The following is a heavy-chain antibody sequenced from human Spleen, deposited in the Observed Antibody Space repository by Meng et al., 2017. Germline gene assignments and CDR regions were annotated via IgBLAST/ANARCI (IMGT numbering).Heavy chain of an antibody. V-gene: IGHV1-24*01. D-gene: IGHD1-7*01. Sequence: GESLKISCAASGFTFSNAWMSWVRQAPGKGLEWMGGFDPEDGETIYAQKFQGRVTMTEDSSTDTAYMELSSLRSEDTAVYYCATDSPYNWNYAGYYGVDVWGQGTTVTVSS. CDR1: GFTFSNAW. CDR2: FDPEDGET. J-gene: IGHJ6*02. CDR3: ATDSPYNWNYAGYYGVDV.